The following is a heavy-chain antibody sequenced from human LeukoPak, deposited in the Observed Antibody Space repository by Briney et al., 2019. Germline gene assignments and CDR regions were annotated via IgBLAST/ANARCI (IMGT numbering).Heavy chain of an antibody. CDR3: ARDLGNTGWYTFDY. V-gene: IGHV6-1*01. CDR1: GDSVSSNNGA. Sequence: SQTLSLTCDISGDSVSSNNGAWNWIRQSPSRGLEWLGRTYYRSKWYNDYAGYLNGRITISPDTSKNQFSLHLNSVTPEDTAVYYCARDLGNTGWYTFDYWGQGILVTVSS. D-gene: IGHD6-19*01. J-gene: IGHJ4*02. CDR2: TYYRSKWYN.